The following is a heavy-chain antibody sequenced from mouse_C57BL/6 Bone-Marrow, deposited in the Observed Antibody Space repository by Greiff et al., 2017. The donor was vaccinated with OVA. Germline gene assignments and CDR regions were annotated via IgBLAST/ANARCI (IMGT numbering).Heavy chain of an antibody. CDR1: GFTFSDYG. CDR2: ISNLAYSI. V-gene: IGHV5-15*01. J-gene: IGHJ4*01. Sequence: EVQLVESGGGLVQPGGSLKLSCAASGFTFSDYGMAWVRQAPRKGPGWVAFISNLAYSIYYADTVTGRFTISSENAKNTLYLEMSSLRSEDTAMYYCARRGGLRRAMDYWGQGTSVTVSS. D-gene: IGHD2-4*01. CDR3: ARRGGLRRAMDY.